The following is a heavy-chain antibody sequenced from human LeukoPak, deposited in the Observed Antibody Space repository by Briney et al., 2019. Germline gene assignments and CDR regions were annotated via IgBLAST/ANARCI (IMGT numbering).Heavy chain of an antibody. J-gene: IGHJ5*02. CDR3: ARDLGQYYDTSDNWFDP. CDR1: GFTFSAFS. CDR2: ISSNGHYV. D-gene: IGHD3-22*01. Sequence: PGGSLRLSCAASGFTFSAFSMNWVRQAPGKKVEWVSLISSNGHYVYYADSVKGRFTISRDNAKNTLNLQMNSLRAEDTAVYYCARDLGQYYDTSDNWFDPWGQGTLVTVSS. V-gene: IGHV3-21*01.